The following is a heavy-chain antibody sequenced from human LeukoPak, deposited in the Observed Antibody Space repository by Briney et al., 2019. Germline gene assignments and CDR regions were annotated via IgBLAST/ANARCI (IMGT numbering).Heavy chain of an antibody. CDR3: ARDHTPYYYDSSGYYSRD. V-gene: IGHV1-2*02. CDR2: INPNSGGI. CDR1: GYTFTDYY. D-gene: IGHD3-22*01. J-gene: IGHJ1*01. Sequence: ASVKVSCKTSGYTFTDYYMHWVRQAPGQGLEWMGWINPNSGGINYAQKFQGRVTMTRDTSISTAYMELSRLRSDDTAVYYCARDHTPYYYDSSGYYSRDWGQGTLVTVSS.